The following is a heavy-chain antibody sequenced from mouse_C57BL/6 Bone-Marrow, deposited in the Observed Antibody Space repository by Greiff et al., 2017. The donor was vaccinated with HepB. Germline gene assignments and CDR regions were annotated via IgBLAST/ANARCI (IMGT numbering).Heavy chain of an antibody. D-gene: IGHD1-1*01. CDR1: GYTFTSYW. J-gene: IGHJ2*01. V-gene: IGHV1-50*01. CDR2: IDPSDSYT. Sequence: QVQLKQPGAELVKPGASVKLSCKASGYTFTSYWMQWVKQRPGQGLEWIGEIDPSDSYTNYNQKFKGKATLTVDTSSSTAYMQLSSLTSEDSAVYYCARWGIYYYGSSDYWGQGTTLTVSS. CDR3: ARWGIYYYGSSDY.